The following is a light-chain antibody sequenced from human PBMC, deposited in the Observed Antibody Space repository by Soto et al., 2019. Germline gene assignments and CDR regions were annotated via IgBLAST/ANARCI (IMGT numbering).Light chain of an antibody. V-gene: IGLV2-14*01. Sequence: QSALTQPASVSESPGQSITISCAGTSSDIGGYNYVSWYQQHPDKAPKLMIYGVTNRPSGVSDRFSGSKSGNTASLTISGLQAEDEADYYCTSYTSSSTYVLGTGTKVTVL. J-gene: IGLJ1*01. CDR2: GVT. CDR1: SSDIGGYNY. CDR3: TSYTSSSTYV.